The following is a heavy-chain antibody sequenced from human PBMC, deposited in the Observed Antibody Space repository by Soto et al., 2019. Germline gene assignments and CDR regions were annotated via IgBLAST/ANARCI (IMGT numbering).Heavy chain of an antibody. CDR1: GGSVSSGSYF. D-gene: IGHD5-12*01. Sequence: QVQLQESGPGLVKPSETLSLTCNVSGGSVSSGSYFWSWIRQPPGKGLEWIGYIYNSGNTKYNPSRKSRVSISAAASKTQCSLKLSSVTAADTAVYDCASEGRVATFDYWGQGSLVTVSS. V-gene: IGHV4-61*01. CDR2: IYNSGNT. J-gene: IGHJ4*02. CDR3: ASEGRVATFDY.